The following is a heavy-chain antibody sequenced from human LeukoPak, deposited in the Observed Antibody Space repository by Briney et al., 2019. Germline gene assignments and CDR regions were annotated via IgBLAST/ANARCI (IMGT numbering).Heavy chain of an antibody. CDR2: MNSDASST. CDR3: ASSPVITRD. D-gene: IGHD3-22*01. Sequence: PGGSLRLSCVASGFTFTNYWMHWVRQAPGKGLVWVARMNSDASSTSYADSVKGRFTISRDNAKNTLYLRMNSLRVEDTAVYYCASSPVITRDWGQGTLVTVSS. CDR1: GFTFTNYW. V-gene: IGHV3-74*01. J-gene: IGHJ4*02.